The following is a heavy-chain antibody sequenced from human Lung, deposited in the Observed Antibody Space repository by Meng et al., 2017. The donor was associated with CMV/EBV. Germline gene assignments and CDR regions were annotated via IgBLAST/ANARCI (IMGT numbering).Heavy chain of an antibody. J-gene: IGHJ4*01. V-gene: IGHV5-51*01. Sequence: GESXKISCKGSGYIFTSYWIGWVRQMPGQGLEWMGMIYSGDLHSRYSPSFQGQVTISADKSISTVYLQWSSLKASDTAVYYCARRVRYCNNNNCQTLGFEFXGQGXLVTVSS. D-gene: IGHD2-8*01. CDR3: ARRVRYCNNNNCQTLGFEF. CDR2: IYSGDLHS. CDR1: GYIFTSYW.